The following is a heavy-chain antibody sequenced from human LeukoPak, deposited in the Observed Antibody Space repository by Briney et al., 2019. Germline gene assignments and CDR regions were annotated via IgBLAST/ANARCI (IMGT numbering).Heavy chain of an antibody. CDR1: GASLISGGYY. CDR3: ARGYSYGDY. CDR2: IYYSGST. J-gene: IGHJ4*02. V-gene: IGHV4-31*03. D-gene: IGHD5-18*01. Sequence: KTSETLSLTCTVSGASLISGGYYWGWIRQQPGKGLEWIGDIYYSGSTNYNPSLKSRVTISVDTSKNQFSLKLSSVTAADTAVYYCARGYSYGDYWGQGALVTVSS.